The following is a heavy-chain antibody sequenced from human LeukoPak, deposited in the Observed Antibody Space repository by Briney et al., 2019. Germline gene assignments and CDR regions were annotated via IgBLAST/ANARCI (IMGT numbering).Heavy chain of an antibody. CDR2: ISYDGSNK. D-gene: IGHD3-22*01. CDR1: GFTFSSYA. CDR3: ASTLYYYDSSGYFPPDY. J-gene: IGHJ4*02. Sequence: GGSLRLSCAASGFTFSSYAMHWVRQAPGKGLEWVAVISYDGSNKYYADSVKGRFTISRDNSKNTLYLQMNSLRAEDTAVYYCASTLYYYDSSGYFPPDYWGQGTLVTVSS. V-gene: IGHV3-30-3*01.